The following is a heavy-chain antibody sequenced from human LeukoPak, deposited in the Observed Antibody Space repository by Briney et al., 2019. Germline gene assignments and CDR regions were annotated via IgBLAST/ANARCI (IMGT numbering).Heavy chain of an antibody. CDR1: GGSISSGGYY. Sequence: SETLSLTCTVSGGSISSGGYYWSWIRQHPGKGLEWIGYIYYSGSTYYNPSLKSRVTISVDTSKNQFPLKLSSVTAADTAVYYCAREWIQLWPGFDYWGQGTLVTVSS. CDR3: AREWIQLWPGFDY. V-gene: IGHV4-31*03. CDR2: IYYSGST. J-gene: IGHJ4*02. D-gene: IGHD5-18*01.